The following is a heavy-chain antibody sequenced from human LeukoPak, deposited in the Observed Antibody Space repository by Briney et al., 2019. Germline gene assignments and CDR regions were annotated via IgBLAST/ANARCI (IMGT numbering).Heavy chain of an antibody. J-gene: IGHJ6*04. CDR2: ISSSSSYI. CDR3: AGSRITMVRGTPSHYYYYGMDV. V-gene: IGHV3-21*01. CDR1: GFTFSSYS. Sequence: GGSLRLSCAASGFTFSSYSMNWVRQAPGKGLEWGSSISSSSSYIYYADSVKGRFTISRENAKNSLYLQMNSLRAEDTAVYYCAGSRITMVRGTPSHYYYYGMDVWGKGTTVTVSS. D-gene: IGHD3-10*01.